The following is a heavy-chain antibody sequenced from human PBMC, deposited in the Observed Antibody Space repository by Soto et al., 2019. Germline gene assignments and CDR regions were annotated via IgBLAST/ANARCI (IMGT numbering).Heavy chain of an antibody. Sequence: QVQLQESGPGLVKPSQTLSLTCTVSGGSISSGDYYWSWIRQPQGKGLEWIGYIYYSGSTYYNPSLKSRVTISVDTSKNQFSMKMSSVTAADTAVYYCARDGVYGGNSWWGQGTLVTVSS. CDR2: IYYSGST. V-gene: IGHV4-30-4*01. D-gene: IGHD2-21*02. CDR1: GGSISSGDYY. J-gene: IGHJ4*02. CDR3: ARDGVYGGNSW.